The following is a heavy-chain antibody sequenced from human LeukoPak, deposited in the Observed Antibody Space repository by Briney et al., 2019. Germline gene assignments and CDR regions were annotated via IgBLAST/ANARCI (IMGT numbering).Heavy chain of an antibody. J-gene: IGHJ6*03. V-gene: IGHV3-21*01. CDR2: VSSSSSYI. Sequence: PWGSLRLSCAASGFTFSTYAMSWVRQAPGKGLEWVSSVSSSSSYIYYADSVKGRFTISRDNAKNSLYLQMNSLRAEDTALYYCARTGIGVISFSYYYMDVWGKGTSVTISS. CDR3: ARTGIGVISFSYYYMDV. CDR1: GFTFSTYA. D-gene: IGHD3-10*01.